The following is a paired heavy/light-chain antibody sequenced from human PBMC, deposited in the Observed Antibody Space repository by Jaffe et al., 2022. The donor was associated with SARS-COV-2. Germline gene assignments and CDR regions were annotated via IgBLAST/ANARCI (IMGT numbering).Light chain of an antibody. CDR3: QQYYSTPKT. V-gene: IGKV4-1*01. CDR2: WAS. J-gene: IGKJ1*01. CDR1: QSVLYSSNNKNY. Sequence: DIVMTQSPDSLAVSLGERATINCKSSQSVLYSSNNKNYLAWYQQKAGQPPKLLIHWASTRESGVPDRFSGSGSGTDFTLTISSLQAEDVAVYYCQQYYSTPKTFGQGTKVEIK.
Heavy chain of an antibody. CDR1: GFTFDDYA. CDR2: IIGNSGTI. V-gene: IGHV3-9*01. J-gene: IGHJ5*02. D-gene: IGHD6-13*01. CDR3: TKGAAAGDWFDP. Sequence: EVQLVESGGGLVQPGRSLRLSCAASGFTFDDYAMHWVRQAPGKGLEWVSGIIGNSGTIAYADSVKGRFTISRDNAKNSLYLQMNSLRAEDTALYYCTKGAAAGDWFDPWGQGTLVTVSS.